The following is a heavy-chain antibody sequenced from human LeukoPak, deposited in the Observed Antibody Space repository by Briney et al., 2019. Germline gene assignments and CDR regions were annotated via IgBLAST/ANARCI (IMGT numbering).Heavy chain of an antibody. J-gene: IGHJ4*02. V-gene: IGHV1-2*06. CDR3: ARDCSGGSCYSH. D-gene: IGHD2-15*01. CDR2: INPNSGGT. CDR1: GYTFTGYY. Sequence: GASVKVSCKASGYTFTGYYMHWVRQAPGQGLEWMGRINPNSGGTNYAQKFQGRVTMTRDTSISTAYMELRRLRSDDTAVYYCARDCSGGSCYSHWGQGTLVTVSS.